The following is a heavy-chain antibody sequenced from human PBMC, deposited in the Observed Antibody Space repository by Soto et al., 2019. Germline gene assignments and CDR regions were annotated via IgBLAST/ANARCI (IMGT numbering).Heavy chain of an antibody. CDR3: ARHTYDILTGSALYYFDY. J-gene: IGHJ4*02. V-gene: IGHV4-31*03. D-gene: IGHD3-9*01. Sequence: QVQLQESGPGLVKPSQTLSLTCTVSGGSISSGGYYWSWIRQHPGKGLEWIGYIYYSGSTYYNPSLKRRVTISVDTSKNQFSLKLSSVTAADTAVYYCARHTYDILTGSALYYFDYWGQGTLVTVSS. CDR2: IYYSGST. CDR1: GGSISSGGYY.